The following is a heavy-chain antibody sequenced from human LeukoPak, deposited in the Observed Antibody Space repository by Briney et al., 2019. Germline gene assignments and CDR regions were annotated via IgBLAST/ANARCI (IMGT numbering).Heavy chain of an antibody. J-gene: IGHJ4*02. V-gene: IGHV3-48*04. CDR2: ISSSGSTI. D-gene: IGHD3-22*01. CDR1: GFTFSSYA. CDR3: ARYHYDSSGQCYFGY. Sequence: GGSLRLSCAASGFTFSSYAMSWVRQAPGKGLEWVSYISSSGSTIYYADSVKGRFTISRDNAKHSLYLQMNSLRAEDTAVYYCARYHYDSSGQCYFGYWGQGTLVTVSS.